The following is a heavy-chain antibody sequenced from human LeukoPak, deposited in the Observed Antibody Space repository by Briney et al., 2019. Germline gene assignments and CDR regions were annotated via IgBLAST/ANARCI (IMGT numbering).Heavy chain of an antibody. V-gene: IGHV4-59*08. Sequence: SETLSLTCTVSGASITSYYWSWIRQPPGKGLEWIGYIYYSGNTNYNPSLKSRVTISVDTSKNQFSLKLTSVTAADTAVYYCARANYYYGMDVWGQGTTVTVSS. CDR3: ARANYYYGMDV. CDR1: GASITSYY. CDR2: IYYSGNT. J-gene: IGHJ6*02.